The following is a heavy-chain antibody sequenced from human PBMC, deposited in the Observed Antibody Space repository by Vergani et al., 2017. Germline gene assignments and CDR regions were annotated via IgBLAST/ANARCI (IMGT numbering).Heavy chain of an antibody. CDR3: VRGAAGAQNFDYYSMDV. Sequence: QVQLVQSGAEVKKPGASVKVSCKASGYTFSTYGISWVRQAPGQGLEWMGWISAYNGNTNYPEKFQGRLTMTTDTSTRTAYMELRSLRSDDTAVYYCVRGAAGAQNFDYYSMDVWGHGTTVTVSS. V-gene: IGHV1-18*01. J-gene: IGHJ6*02. CDR2: ISAYNGNT. D-gene: IGHD6-25*01. CDR1: GYTFSTYG.